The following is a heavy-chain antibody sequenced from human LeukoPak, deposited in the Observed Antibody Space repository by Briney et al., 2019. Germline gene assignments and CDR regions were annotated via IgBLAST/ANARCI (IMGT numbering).Heavy chain of an antibody. V-gene: IGHV1-2*02. CDR3: ASGRTYCGGDCLPSDAFDI. J-gene: IGHJ3*02. CDR2: INPNSGGT. Sequence: ASVKVSCKASGYTFTGYYMHWVRQAPGQGREWMGWINPNSGGTNYAQKFQGRVTITKDTSISTADIERSRLRSDATAVYYCASGRTYCGGDCLPSDAFDIWGQGTMVTVSS. CDR1: GYTFTGYY. D-gene: IGHD2-21*01.